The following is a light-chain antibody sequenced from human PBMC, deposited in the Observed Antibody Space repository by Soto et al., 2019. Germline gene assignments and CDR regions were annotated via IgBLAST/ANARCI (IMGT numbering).Light chain of an antibody. V-gene: IGLV2-8*01. J-gene: IGLJ2*01. CDR3: SSYAGSNNLI. CDR1: SSDVGGYNY. Sequence: QSALTQPPSASWSPGQSVTISCTGTSSDVGGYNYVSWYQQHPGEAPKLMIYEVTKRPSGLPARFSGSKSGNTASLTVSGPQAEDEAVYYCSSYAGSNNLIFGGGTKLTVL. CDR2: EVT.